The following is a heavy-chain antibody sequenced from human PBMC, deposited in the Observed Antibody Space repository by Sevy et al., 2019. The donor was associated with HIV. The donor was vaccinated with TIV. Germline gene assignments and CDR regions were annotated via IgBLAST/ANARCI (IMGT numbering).Heavy chain of an antibody. CDR3: TRVDYYDTSGSHY. CDR1: GFTFRDYS. CDR2: ISSGSSYK. J-gene: IGHJ4*02. D-gene: IGHD3-22*01. V-gene: IGHV3-21*01. Sequence: GGSLRLSCEASGFTFRDYSMNWVRQAPGKGLEWVSSISSGSSYKKYGDSVKGRFTISTDNAKNSLYLQLNSLRAEDTAVYYCTRVDYYDTSGSHYWGQGTLVTVSS.